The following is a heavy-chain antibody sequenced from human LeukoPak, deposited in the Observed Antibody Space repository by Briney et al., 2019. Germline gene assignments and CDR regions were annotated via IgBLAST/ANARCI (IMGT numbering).Heavy chain of an antibody. CDR1: GITISSYA. CDR2: IFSST. Sequence: GGSLRLSCAVSGITISSYAMSWVRQAPGKGLEWVSFIFSSTHYSDSVKGRFTISRDNSKNTLYLQMNSLRAEDTAIYYCATYRLVLLPFESWGQGTLVTVSS. V-gene: IGHV3-23*03. D-gene: IGHD2/OR15-2a*01. J-gene: IGHJ4*02. CDR3: ATYRLVLLPFES.